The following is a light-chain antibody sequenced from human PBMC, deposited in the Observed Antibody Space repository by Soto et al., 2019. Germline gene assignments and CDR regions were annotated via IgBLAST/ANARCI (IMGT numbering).Light chain of an antibody. CDR2: AAS. Sequence: DIQLTQSPSPVFASVGGRASITCRASQGISDRLAWYQQKPGRAPKLLIYAASSLQSGVSSRFSGSGSGTDFTLTISSLQPEDFATYYCQQGNSFPVTFGHGTKVDIK. CDR1: QGISDR. J-gene: IGKJ1*01. CDR3: QQGNSFPVT. V-gene: IGKV1D-12*01.